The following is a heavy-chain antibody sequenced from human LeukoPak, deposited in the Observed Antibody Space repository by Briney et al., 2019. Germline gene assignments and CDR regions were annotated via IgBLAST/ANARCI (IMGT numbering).Heavy chain of an antibody. CDR1: SGSISSYY. Sequence: SETLSLTCTVSSGSISSYYWSWIRQPPGKGLEWIGYIYTSGSTNYNPSLKSRVTISVDTSKNQFSLKLSSVTAADTAVYYCARRGGFNWFDPWGQGTLVTVSS. V-gene: IGHV4-4*09. CDR3: ARRGGFNWFDP. J-gene: IGHJ5*02. D-gene: IGHD2-15*01. CDR2: IYTSGST.